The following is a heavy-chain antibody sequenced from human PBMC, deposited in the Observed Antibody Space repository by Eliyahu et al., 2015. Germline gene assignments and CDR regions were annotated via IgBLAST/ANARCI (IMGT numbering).Heavy chain of an antibody. J-gene: IGHJ1*01. Sequence: EVQLVESGGGLVQPGGSLRLSCAASGFTFSTYWMHWVRQAPGKGLVWVSRINTDGSNAKYADSVKGRFTMSRDNAKNTLYLQMNSLRDEDTAMYYCVRETRPYSCLFHNWGQGTLVTVSS. CDR1: GFTFSTYW. CDR2: INTDGSNA. V-gene: IGHV3-74*01. D-gene: IGHD4-11*01. CDR3: VRETRPYSCLFHN.